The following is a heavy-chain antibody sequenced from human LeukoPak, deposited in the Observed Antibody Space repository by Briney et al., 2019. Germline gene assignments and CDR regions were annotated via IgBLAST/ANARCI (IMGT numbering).Heavy chain of an antibody. CDR1: GFTFSSYE. CDR3: ARDVATILTGYHAAFDI. V-gene: IGHV3-48*03. Sequence: GGSLRLSCAASGFTFSSYEMNWVRQAPGKGLEWVSYISSSGSTIYYADSVKGRFTIPRDNAKDSLYLQMNSLRAEDTAVYYCARDVATILTGYHAAFDIWGQGTMVTVSS. D-gene: IGHD3-9*01. J-gene: IGHJ3*02. CDR2: ISSSGSTI.